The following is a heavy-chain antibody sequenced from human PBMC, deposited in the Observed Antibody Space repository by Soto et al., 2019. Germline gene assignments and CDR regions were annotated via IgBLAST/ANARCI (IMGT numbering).Heavy chain of an antibody. CDR2: IIPIFGTA. J-gene: IGHJ4*02. Sequence: GASVKVSCKASGGTFSSYAISWVRQAPGQGLEWMGGIIPIFGTANYAQKFQGRVTITADKSTSTAYMELSSLRSGDTAVYYCARGGYYYGLDYWGQGTLVTVSS. CDR1: GGTFSSYA. V-gene: IGHV1-69*06. D-gene: IGHD3-22*01. CDR3: ARGGYYYGLDY.